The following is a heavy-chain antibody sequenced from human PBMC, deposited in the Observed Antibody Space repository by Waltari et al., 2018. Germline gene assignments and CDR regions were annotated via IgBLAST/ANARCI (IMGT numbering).Heavy chain of an antibody. V-gene: IGHV4-59*08. J-gene: IGHJ3*01. CDR1: GGCYY. D-gene: IGHD2-15*01. CDR2: ASYSGST. Sequence: QLQLQESGPGLVRPSAALSLTCTLSGGCYYLSWIRQPPGKGLECLGYASYSGSTYYNPSLQSRVTILVASSRTQFSLQLSSVTAADTAVYYCASLGARYSNAFDVWGQGTMVTVSS. CDR3: ASLGARYSNAFDV.